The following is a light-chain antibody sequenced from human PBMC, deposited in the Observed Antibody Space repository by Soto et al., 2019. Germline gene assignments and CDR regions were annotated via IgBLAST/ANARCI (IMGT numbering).Light chain of an antibody. CDR3: QQYNSYPLT. CDR1: QGISNY. V-gene: IGKV1-16*01. Sequence: DIQMTQSPSSLSASVGDRVTITCRASQGISNYLAWYQQKPGKAPKLLIXXAXNLESGXXSRFSGSGSGTEXXXXXXXXXXXDXATYYCQQYNSYPLTFGGGTKVDI. CDR2: XAX. J-gene: IGKJ4*01.